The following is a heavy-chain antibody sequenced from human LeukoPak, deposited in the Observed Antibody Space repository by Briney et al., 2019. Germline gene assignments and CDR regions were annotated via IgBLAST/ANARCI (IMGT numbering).Heavy chain of an antibody. J-gene: IGHJ4*02. Sequence: PGGSLRLSCAASGFTFSQYWMSWVRQAPGKGLEWVANIRQDGHENYYADSVKGRFSISRDNAENSVFLQMNSLRVEDTAVYYCAKDPYGDYVVDYWGQGTLVTVSS. D-gene: IGHD4-17*01. CDR3: AKDPYGDYVVDY. CDR1: GFTFSQYW. CDR2: IRQDGHEN. V-gene: IGHV3-7*03.